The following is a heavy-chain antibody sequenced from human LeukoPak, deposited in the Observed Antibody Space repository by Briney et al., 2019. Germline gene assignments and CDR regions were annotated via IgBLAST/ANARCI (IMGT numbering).Heavy chain of an antibody. CDR3: ARDEPRGGSYYDSDY. CDR1: GFTFSSYS. V-gene: IGHV3-21*01. J-gene: IGHJ4*02. CDR2: ISGSSSYI. D-gene: IGHD1-26*01. Sequence: GGSLRLSCAASGFTFSSYSMNWVRQAPGKGLEWVSSISGSSSYIYYADSVKGRFTISRDNARISLYLQMNSLRAEDTAVYYRARDEPRGGSYYDSDYWGQGTLVTVSS.